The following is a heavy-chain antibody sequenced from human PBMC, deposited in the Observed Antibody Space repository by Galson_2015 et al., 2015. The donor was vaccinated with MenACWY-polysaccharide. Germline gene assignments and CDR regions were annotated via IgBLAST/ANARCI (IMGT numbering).Heavy chain of an antibody. J-gene: IGHJ4*02. CDR1: GFTFDDYA. Sequence: SLRLSCAASGFTFDDYAMHWVRHAPGKGLEWVSGISWTSDIIGYADSVKGRFTISRDSAKNSLYLQMNSLRPEDTALYYCAKGYSYSKSPVDHWGQGTLVTVSS. D-gene: IGHD2-15*01. CDR2: ISWTSDII. V-gene: IGHV3-9*01. CDR3: AKGYSYSKSPVDH.